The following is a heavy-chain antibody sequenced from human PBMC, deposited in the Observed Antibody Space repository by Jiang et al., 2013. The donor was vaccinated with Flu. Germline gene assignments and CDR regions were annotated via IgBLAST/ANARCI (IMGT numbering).Heavy chain of an antibody. V-gene: IGHV1-69*04. CDR1: GGTFSSHT. CDR3: ARDQTTVATLNWYYYYYGMDV. CDR2: IIPILGIA. Sequence: SGAEVKKPGSSVKVSCKASGGTFSSHTISWVRQAPGQGLEWMGRIIPILGIANYAQEFQGRVTITADKSTSTAYMELSSLRSEDTAVYYCARDQTTVATLNWYYYYYGMDVWGQGTTVTVSS. J-gene: IGHJ6*02. D-gene: IGHD4-23*01.